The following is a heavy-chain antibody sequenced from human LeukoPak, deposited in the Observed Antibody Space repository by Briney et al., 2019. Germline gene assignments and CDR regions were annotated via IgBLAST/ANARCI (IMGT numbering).Heavy chain of an antibody. D-gene: IGHD3-10*01. CDR2: IYSGGST. Sequence: PGGSLRLSCAASGFTVSSNYMSWVRQAPGKGLEWVSVIYSGGSTYYADSVTGRFTVSRDIFQNTLYLQMNSLRAEDTAVYYCARVGSYYDMDVWGQGTTVTVSS. V-gene: IGHV3-53*01. CDR3: ARVGSYYDMDV. CDR1: GFTVSSNY. J-gene: IGHJ6*02.